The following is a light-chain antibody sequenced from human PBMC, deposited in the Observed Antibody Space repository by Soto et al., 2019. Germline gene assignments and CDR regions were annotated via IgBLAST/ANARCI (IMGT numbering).Light chain of an antibody. J-gene: IGKJ1*01. CDR1: QSVSNN. Sequence: EIVMTQSPATLSVSAGERATRSCRASQSVSNNLAWFQQRPGQAPTLLIHGASTRATGLPARFSGSGSGTEFTLTISSLRSEDFAVYYCQQYNDWPRTFGQGTKVDNK. V-gene: IGKV3-15*01. CDR2: GAS. CDR3: QQYNDWPRT.